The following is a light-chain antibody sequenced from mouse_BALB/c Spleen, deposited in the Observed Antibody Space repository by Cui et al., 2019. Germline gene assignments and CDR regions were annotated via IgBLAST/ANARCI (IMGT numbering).Light chain of an antibody. CDR2: YAS. V-gene: IGKV5-39*01. CDR1: QSISDY. CDR3: KNGKSFPYT. J-gene: IGKJ2*01. Sequence: DIVITPSPATLSVTPGDRVSLSCRASQSISDYLHWYQQKSHESPRLLIKYASQSISGIPSRFSGSGSGSDFTLSINSVEPEDVGVYYWKNGKSFPYTVGGGTKLEIK.